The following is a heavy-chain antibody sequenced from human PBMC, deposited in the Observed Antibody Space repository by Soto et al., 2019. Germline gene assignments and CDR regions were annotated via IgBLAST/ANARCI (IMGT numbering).Heavy chain of an antibody. CDR3: AKGYYYDSSGYYRNWFDP. Sequence: SLRLSCAASGFTFSSYWMHWVRQAPGKGLVWVSRINSDGSSTSYADSVKGRFTISRDNAKNTLYLQMNSLRAEDTAVYYCAKGYYYDSSGYYRNWFDPWGQGTLVTVSS. V-gene: IGHV3-74*01. CDR1: GFTFSSYW. J-gene: IGHJ5*02. D-gene: IGHD3-22*01. CDR2: INSDGSST.